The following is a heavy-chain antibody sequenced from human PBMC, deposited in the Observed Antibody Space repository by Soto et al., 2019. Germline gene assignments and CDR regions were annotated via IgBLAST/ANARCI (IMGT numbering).Heavy chain of an antibody. J-gene: IGHJ1*01. CDR3: ARTLYDSSGYHHFQH. Sequence: QVQLVESGGGVVQPGRSLRLSCAASGFTFSSYGMHWVRQAPGKGLEWVAVIWYDGSNKYYAGSVKGRFTSSRDNSKNPLYLRMNSLRAEDTAVYYCARTLYDSSGYHHFQHWGQGTLVTVSS. CDR1: GFTFSSYG. CDR2: IWYDGSNK. D-gene: IGHD3-22*01. V-gene: IGHV3-33*01.